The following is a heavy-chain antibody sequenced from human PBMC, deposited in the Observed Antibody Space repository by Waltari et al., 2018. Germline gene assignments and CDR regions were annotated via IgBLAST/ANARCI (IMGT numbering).Heavy chain of an antibody. CDR1: GITFSSYA. D-gene: IGHD2-2*01. V-gene: IGHV3-23*01. Sequence: EVQLLESGGGLVQPGGSLRLSCVASGITFSSYAMSWVRQAPGKGPEWIPAIGGSDGKTYYADSVKGRFTISRDNSRETRFLQMNSLRAEDTAIYYCAKGIAGYCSSNSCHAYDICGQGTMVTVSS. J-gene: IGHJ3*02. CDR3: AKGIAGYCSSNSCHAYDI. CDR2: IGGSDGKT.